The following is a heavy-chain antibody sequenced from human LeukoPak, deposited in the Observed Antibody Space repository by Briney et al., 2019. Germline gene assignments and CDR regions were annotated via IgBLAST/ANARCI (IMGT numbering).Heavy chain of an antibody. D-gene: IGHD2-21*02. J-gene: IGHJ5*01. CDR3: AKLKGQVTTWDS. V-gene: IGHV3-7*03. CDR2: IWPDGSEK. Sequence: PGGSLRLSCAASGFTFSSYWMSWVRQAPGRGLEWLATIWPDGSEKRYVDSLRGRVTISRDNVERSLYLQMNSLRAEDTAVYYCAKLKGQVTTWDSWGLGIRVTVSS. CDR1: GFTFSSYW.